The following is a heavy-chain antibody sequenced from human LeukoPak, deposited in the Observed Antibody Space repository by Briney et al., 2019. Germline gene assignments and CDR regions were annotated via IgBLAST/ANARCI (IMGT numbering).Heavy chain of an antibody. V-gene: IGHV4-61*01. CDR3: ARGYCSSTSCPGALDI. CDR1: GGSVSSGSYY. J-gene: IGHJ3*02. CDR2: IYYSGST. Sequence: SETLSLTCTVSGGSVSSGSYYWSWIRQPPGKGLEWIGYIYYSGSTNYNPSLKSRVTISVDTSKNQFSLKLSSVTAADTAVYYCARGYCSSTSCPGALDIWGQGTMVTVSS. D-gene: IGHD2-2*01.